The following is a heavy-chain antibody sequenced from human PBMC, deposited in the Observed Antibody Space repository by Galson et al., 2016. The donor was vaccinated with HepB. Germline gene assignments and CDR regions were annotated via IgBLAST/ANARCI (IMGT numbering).Heavy chain of an antibody. V-gene: IGHV1-58*01. J-gene: IGHJ4*02. CDR1: GVTFSTSA. CDR2: IVAGTGDT. D-gene: IGHD6-13*01. Sequence: VSCKASGVTFSTSAVQWVRQARGQHLEWIGWIVAGTGDTKYAQKFQERVTITRDMSTRTAYMELSSLTSEDTAVYYCAARGNSWPYYWGQGTLVTVSS. CDR3: AARGNSWPYY.